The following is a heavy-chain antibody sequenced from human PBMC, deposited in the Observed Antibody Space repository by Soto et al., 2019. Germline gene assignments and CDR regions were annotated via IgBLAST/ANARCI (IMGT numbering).Heavy chain of an antibody. J-gene: IGHJ4*02. D-gene: IGHD2-2*01. V-gene: IGHV3-33*01. Sequence: QVQLVESGGGVVQPGRSLRLSCAASGFTFSSYGMHWVRQAPGKGLEWVAVIWYDGSNKYYADSVKGRFTISRDNSKNPLYLQMNSLRAEDTAVYYCARAPRYCSSTSCYAGVLVDFDYWGQGTLVTVSS. CDR2: IWYDGSNK. CDR3: ARAPRYCSSTSCYAGVLVDFDY. CDR1: GFTFSSYG.